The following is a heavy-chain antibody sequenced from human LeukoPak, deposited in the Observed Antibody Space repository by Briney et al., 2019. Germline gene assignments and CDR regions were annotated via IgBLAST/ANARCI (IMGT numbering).Heavy chain of an antibody. Sequence: GGSLRLSCAASGFTFSNAWVSWVRQAPGKGLEWVGRVKSKTDGGTTDYAAPVKGRFTISRDDSKNTLYLQMNSLKSEDTAVYYCTRDDGYFDYWGQGTLVTVSS. CDR2: VKSKTDGGTT. CDR3: TRDDGYFDY. J-gene: IGHJ4*02. V-gene: IGHV3-15*01. CDR1: GFTFSNAW.